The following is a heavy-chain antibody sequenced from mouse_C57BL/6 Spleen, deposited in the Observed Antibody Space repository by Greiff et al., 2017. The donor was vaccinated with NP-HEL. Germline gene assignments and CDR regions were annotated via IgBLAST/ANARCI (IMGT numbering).Heavy chain of an antibody. CDR2: INPNNGGT. CDR1: GYTFTDYN. J-gene: IGHJ4*01. D-gene: IGHD2-1*01. Sequence: VQLQQSGPELVKPGASVKIPCKASGYTFTDYNMDWVKQSHGKSLEWIGDINPNNGGTIYNQKFKGKATLTVDKSSSPAYMELSRLTSEDTAGDYCARRGYGNYVRGAMDYWGQGTSVTVSS. CDR3: ARRGYGNYVRGAMDY. V-gene: IGHV1-18*01.